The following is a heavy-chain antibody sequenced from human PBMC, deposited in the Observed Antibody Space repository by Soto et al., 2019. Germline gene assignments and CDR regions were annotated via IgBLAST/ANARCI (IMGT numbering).Heavy chain of an antibody. V-gene: IGHV1-18*01. CDR1: GYTFTSYG. Sequence: ASVKVSCKASGYTFTSYGISWVRQAPGQGLEWIGWISAYNGNTNYAQKLQGRVTMTTDTSTSTAYMELRSLRSDDTAVYYCARPLKGGMGVKYSHSRMAPWAQGTRATV. D-gene: IGHD3-10*01. CDR3: ARPLKGGMGVKYSHSRMAP. CDR2: ISAYNGNT. J-gene: IGHJ6*01.